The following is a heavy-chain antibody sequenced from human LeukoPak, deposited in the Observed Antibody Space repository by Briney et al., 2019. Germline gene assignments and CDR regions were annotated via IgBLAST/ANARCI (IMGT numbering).Heavy chain of an antibody. CDR1: GGSISSYY. J-gene: IGHJ4*02. Sequence: SETLSLTCTVSGGSISSYYWSWIRQPPGKGLEWIGYIYDSGITNHKSSLKSRVTMSVDTSKNQISLKLSSVTAADTAVYYCARDQTYYYDSSGYMAYYFDYWGQGTLVTVSS. CDR3: ARDQTYYYDSSGYMAYYFDY. D-gene: IGHD3-22*01. CDR2: IYDSGIT. V-gene: IGHV4-59*12.